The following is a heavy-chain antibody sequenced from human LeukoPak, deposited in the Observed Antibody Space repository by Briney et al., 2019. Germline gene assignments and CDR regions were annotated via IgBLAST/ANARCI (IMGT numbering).Heavy chain of an antibody. CDR2: IYYSGST. D-gene: IGHD5-12*01. V-gene: IGHV4-30-4*01. J-gene: IGHJ4*02. CDR3: ARESVDIVATTYKFFDY. CDR1: GGSISSGDYY. Sequence: SETLSLTCTVSGGSISSGDYYWSWIRQPPGKGLEWIGYIYYSGSTYYNPSLKSRVTISVDTSKNQFSLKLSSVTAADTAVYYCARESVDIVATTYKFFDYWGQGTLVTVSS.